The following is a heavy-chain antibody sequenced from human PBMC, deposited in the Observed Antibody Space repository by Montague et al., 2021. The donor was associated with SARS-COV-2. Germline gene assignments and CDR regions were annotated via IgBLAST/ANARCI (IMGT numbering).Heavy chain of an antibody. J-gene: IGHJ4*02. V-gene: IGHV4-59*08. CDR2: ISDSGST. CDR1: GGSISSFY. CDR3: ARQYSATLPAVY. Sequence: SETLSLTCTVSGGSISSFYWSWFRQPPGKGLEWIGYISDSGSTNYNPSLTGRVTMSVDTSKNQFSLKVNSVTAADTAVYYCARQYSATLPAVYWGQGTLVTVSS. D-gene: IGHD2-15*01.